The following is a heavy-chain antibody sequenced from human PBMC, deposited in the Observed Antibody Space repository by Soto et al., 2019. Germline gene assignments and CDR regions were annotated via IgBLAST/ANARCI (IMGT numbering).Heavy chain of an antibody. J-gene: IGHJ4*02. V-gene: IGHV2-5*01. CDR1: GFSLTTYRAG. CDR3: VQTGYRYDSLAY. Sequence: ESRPTLVNATQSLTLTCTFSGFSLTTYRAGGCWIRQPSGKALEWLALIFWNDDERYSPSLKSRLTMTKDTSKNQVVFTKTIMDPVDTATYFCVQTGYRYDSLAYWGRGXLVTVFS. D-gene: IGHD5-18*01. CDR2: IFWNDDE.